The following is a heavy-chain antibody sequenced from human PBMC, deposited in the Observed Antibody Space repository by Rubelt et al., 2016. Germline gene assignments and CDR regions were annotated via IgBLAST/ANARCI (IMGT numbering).Heavy chain of an antibody. J-gene: IGHJ2*01. CDR1: GFTFSNYA. V-gene: IGHV3-7*01. Sequence: CAASGFTFSNYAMTWVRQAPGKGLEWVANINQHGSEKYYVDSVKGRFTISRDDAKNSLYLQMNSLRAEDTARYYCARIGYCIYTSCSAAGWYFDLWGRGTLVSVSS. CDR3: ARIGYCIYTSCSAAGWYFDL. CDR2: INQHGSEK. D-gene: IGHD2-15*01.